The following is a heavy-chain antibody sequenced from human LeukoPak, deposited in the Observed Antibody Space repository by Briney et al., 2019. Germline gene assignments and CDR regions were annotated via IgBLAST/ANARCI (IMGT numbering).Heavy chain of an antibody. V-gene: IGHV4-59*01. CDR3: ARLAPGNYDILTGDPKVVFDY. CDR1: GGSISGFF. D-gene: IGHD3-9*01. J-gene: IGHJ4*02. Sequence: SETLSLTCTVSGGSISGFFWSWIRQPPGKGLEWIGYVHSSGSTKYNPSLKSRLIISVDMSKNQFSLKLRSVSVADTAVYYCARLAPGNYDILTGDPKVVFDYWGQGALVTVSS. CDR2: VHSSGST.